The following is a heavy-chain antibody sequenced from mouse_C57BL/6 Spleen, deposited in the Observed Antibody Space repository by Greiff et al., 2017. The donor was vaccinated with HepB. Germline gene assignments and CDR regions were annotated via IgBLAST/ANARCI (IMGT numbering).Heavy chain of an antibody. D-gene: IGHD2-1*01. CDR2: ISSGGSYT. J-gene: IGHJ3*01. V-gene: IGHV5-6*01. CDR1: GFTFSSYG. Sequence: EVKLVESGGDLVKPGGSLKLSCAASGFTFSSYGMSWVRQTPDKRLEWVATISSGGSYTYYPASVKGRFTISRDNAKNTLYLQMSSLKSEDTAMYYCADGNYPAWVAYWGQGTLVTVSA. CDR3: ADGNYPAWVAY.